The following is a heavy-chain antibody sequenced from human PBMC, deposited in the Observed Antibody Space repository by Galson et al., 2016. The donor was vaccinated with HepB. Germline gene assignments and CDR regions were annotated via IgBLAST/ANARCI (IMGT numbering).Heavy chain of an antibody. J-gene: IGHJ5*02. D-gene: IGHD2-21*02. CDR2: ISYDGRDT. CDR3: VANKRNYCCENH. V-gene: IGHV3-30*03. Sequence: KGLEWVAVISYDGRDTYYADSVKGRFTISRDNSKDTLYLQMNSVRAEDAAVYYCVANKRNYCCENHWGQGTLVTVSS.